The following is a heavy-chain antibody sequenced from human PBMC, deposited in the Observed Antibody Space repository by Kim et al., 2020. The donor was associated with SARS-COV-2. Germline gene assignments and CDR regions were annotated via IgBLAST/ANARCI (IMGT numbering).Heavy chain of an antibody. CDR3: AKDHSSSWYGHTNYYGMDV. CDR1: GFTFSSYG. J-gene: IGHJ6*02. V-gene: IGHV3-33*06. CDR2: IWYDGSNK. Sequence: GGSLRLSCAASGFTFSSYGMHWVRQAPGKGLEWVAVIWYDGSNKYYADSVKGRFTISRDNSKNTLYLQMNSLRAEDTAVYYCAKDHSSSWYGHTNYYGMDVWGQGTTVTVSS. D-gene: IGHD6-13*01.